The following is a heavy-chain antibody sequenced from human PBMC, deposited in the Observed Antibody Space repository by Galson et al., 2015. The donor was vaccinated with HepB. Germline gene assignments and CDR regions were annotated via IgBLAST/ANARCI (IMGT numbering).Heavy chain of an antibody. CDR3: ARTSGSYYRHYYYYMDV. Sequence: QSGAEVKKPGESLKISCKGSGYSFTSYWIGWVRQMPGKGLEWMGIIYPGDSDTRYSPSFQGQVTISADKSISTAYLQWSSLKASDTAMYYCARTSGSYYRHYYYYMDVWGKGTTVTVSS. V-gene: IGHV5-51*01. CDR1: GYSFTSYW. CDR2: IYPGDSDT. J-gene: IGHJ6*03. D-gene: IGHD1-26*01.